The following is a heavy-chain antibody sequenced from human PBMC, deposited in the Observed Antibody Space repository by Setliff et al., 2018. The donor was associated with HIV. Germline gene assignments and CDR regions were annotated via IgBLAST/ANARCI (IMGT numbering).Heavy chain of an antibody. CDR3: ATSGFYDVLTGPTPGVFDI. Sequence: ASVKVSCKVSRYSLTELSIHWVRQAPGEGLEWMGGFDPEDDETVYAEKFQGRVTMTEDTSTDTAYMALSSLRSEDTAMYYCATSGFYDVLTGPTPGVFDIWGQGTMVTVSS. CDR2: FDPEDDET. J-gene: IGHJ3*02. V-gene: IGHV1-24*01. CDR1: RYSLTELS. D-gene: IGHD3-9*01.